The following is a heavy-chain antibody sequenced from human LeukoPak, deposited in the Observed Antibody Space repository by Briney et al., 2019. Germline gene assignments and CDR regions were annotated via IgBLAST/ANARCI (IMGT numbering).Heavy chain of an antibody. J-gene: IGHJ4*02. V-gene: IGHV7-4-1*02. CDR2: INTNIGRP. CDR1: GYTFTNNA. CDR3: ARSDSSGWFDY. D-gene: IGHD6-19*01. Sequence: GESLKISCKASGYTFTNNAMNWVRQAPGQGLEWMGWINTNIGRPTYAQGFTGRFVFSLDTSVNTAYLQISSLKAEDTAVYYCARSDSSGWFDYWGQGTLVTVSS.